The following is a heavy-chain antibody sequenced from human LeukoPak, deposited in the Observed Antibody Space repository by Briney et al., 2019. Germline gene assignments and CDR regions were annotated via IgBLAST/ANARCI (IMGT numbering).Heavy chain of an antibody. CDR1: GFTFSNAW. J-gene: IGHJ3*02. V-gene: IGHV3-15*01. D-gene: IGHD2-2*02. CDR3: IPPPYSYRAFDI. Sequence: PGGSLRLSCAASGFTFSNAWMSWVRQAPGKGLEWVGRIKSKTDGGTTDYAAPVKGRFTISRDDSKNTLYLQMNSLTIEDTAVYYCIPPPYSYRAFDIWGQGTMVTVSS. CDR2: IKSKTDGGTT.